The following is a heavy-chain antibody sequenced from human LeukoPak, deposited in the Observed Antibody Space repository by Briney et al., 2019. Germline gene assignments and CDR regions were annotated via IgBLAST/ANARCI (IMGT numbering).Heavy chain of an antibody. CDR3: ARAVYDTSGYYIDY. CDR1: GGSLSTYF. Sequence: PSETLSLACTVSGGSLSTYFWTWIRQPAGKGLEWIGRIYASGGTTHTPSPKSRVTMSVDTSKSQFSLKLSSVTAADTAVYYCARAVYDTSGYYIDYWGQGTLVTVSS. V-gene: IGHV4-4*07. CDR2: IYASGGT. J-gene: IGHJ4*02. D-gene: IGHD3-22*01.